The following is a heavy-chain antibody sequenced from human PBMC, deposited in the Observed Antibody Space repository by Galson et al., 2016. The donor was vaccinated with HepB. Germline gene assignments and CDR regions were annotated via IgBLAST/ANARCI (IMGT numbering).Heavy chain of an antibody. CDR3: AKDINPSATIIVVTYMDA. Sequence: SLRLSCAASGFTFTSYAMAWVRQAPGKRLEWVSSISGSGGGTSYADSVKGRFTISRDNSRNTLYLQLNSLSAEDTALYYCAKDINPSATIIVVTYMDAWGKGTTVTVSS. CDR2: ISGSGGGT. J-gene: IGHJ6*03. D-gene: IGHD3-22*01. CDR1: GFTFTSYA. V-gene: IGHV3-23*01.